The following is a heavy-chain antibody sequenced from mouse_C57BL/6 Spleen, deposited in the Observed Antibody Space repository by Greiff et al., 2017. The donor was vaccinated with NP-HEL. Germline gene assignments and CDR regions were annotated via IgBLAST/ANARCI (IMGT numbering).Heavy chain of an antibody. D-gene: IGHD1-1*02. Sequence: QVQLQQSGPELVKPGASVKISCKASGYAFSSSWMNWVKQRPGKGLEWIGRIYPGDGDTKYNGKFKGKATLTADKSSSTAYMQLSSLTSEDSAVYFCARLWRGLAMDYWGQGTSVTVSS. CDR3: ARLWRGLAMDY. CDR1: GYAFSSSW. CDR2: IYPGDGDT. J-gene: IGHJ4*01. V-gene: IGHV1-82*01.